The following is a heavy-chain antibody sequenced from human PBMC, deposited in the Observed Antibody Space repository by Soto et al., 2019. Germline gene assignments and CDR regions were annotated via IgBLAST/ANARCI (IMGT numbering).Heavy chain of an antibody. CDR1: GFTFSSYA. CDR2: ISDSGGSP. CDR3: ARYALGLSPWWYNWFDR. J-gene: IGHJ5*02. D-gene: IGHD2-8*02. Sequence: VQLLESGGGLVQPGGSLRLSCAASGFTFSSYAMNWVRQTPGEGLEWVSGISDSGGSPYYADSVKGRFTISRDNSKNTLYLHMDSLRAEDTGVYYCARYALGLSPWWYNWFDRWGQGTLVSVSS. V-gene: IGHV3-23*01.